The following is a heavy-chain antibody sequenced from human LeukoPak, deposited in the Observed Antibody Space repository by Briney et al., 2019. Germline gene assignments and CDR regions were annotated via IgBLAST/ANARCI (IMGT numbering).Heavy chain of an antibody. D-gene: IGHD4-17*01. V-gene: IGHV3-30*01. CDR2: ISYDGSNK. Sequence: GGSLRLSCAASGFTFSSYAMHWVRQAPGKGLEWVAVISYDGSNKYYADSVKGRFTISRDNSKNTLYLQMNSLRAEDTALYYCAKDYGGYGDYFDYWGQGTLVTVSS. CDR1: GFTFSSYA. J-gene: IGHJ4*02. CDR3: AKDYGGYGDYFDY.